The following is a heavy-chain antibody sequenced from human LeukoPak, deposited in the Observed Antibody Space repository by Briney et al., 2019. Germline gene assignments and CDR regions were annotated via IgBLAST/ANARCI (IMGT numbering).Heavy chain of an antibody. CDR3: AKDLEEAVAGTWDY. CDR2: ISGSGGST. CDR1: GFTFSSYA. Sequence: GGSLRLSCAASGFTFSSYAMSWVLQAPGKGLEWVSAISGSGGSTYYADSVKGRFTISRDNSKNTLYLQMNSLRAEDTAVYYCAKDLEEAVAGTWDYWGQGTLVTVSS. D-gene: IGHD6-19*01. V-gene: IGHV3-23*01. J-gene: IGHJ4*02.